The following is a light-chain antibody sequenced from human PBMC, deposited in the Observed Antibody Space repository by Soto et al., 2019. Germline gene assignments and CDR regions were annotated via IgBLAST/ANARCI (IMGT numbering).Light chain of an antibody. J-gene: IGKJ5*01. CDR2: GAS. Sequence: EIVMTQSPATLSVSPGETATLSCMASQSVSNNVAWYQQKPGQAPRLLILGASTRATGIPARFSGSGSGTEFTLSIGSLQSEDFAVYYCKQYKEWPPFNCGQGKRREIK. CDR1: QSVSNN. CDR3: KQYKEWPPFN. V-gene: IGKV3-15*01.